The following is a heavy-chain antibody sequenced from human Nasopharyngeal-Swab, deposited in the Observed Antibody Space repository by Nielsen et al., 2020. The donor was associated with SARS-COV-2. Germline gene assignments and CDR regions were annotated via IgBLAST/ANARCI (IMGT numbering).Heavy chain of an antibody. CDR1: GFTFSSYW. CDR2: INSDGSST. V-gene: IGHV3-74*01. J-gene: IGHJ6*02. D-gene: IGHD3-22*01. Sequence: GGFLRLSCAASGFTFSSYWMHWVRQAPGKGLVWVSRINSDGSSTSYADSVKGRFTISRDNAKNTLYLQMNSLRAEDTAVYYCARATWLSSMDVWGQGTTVTVSS. CDR3: ARATWLSSMDV.